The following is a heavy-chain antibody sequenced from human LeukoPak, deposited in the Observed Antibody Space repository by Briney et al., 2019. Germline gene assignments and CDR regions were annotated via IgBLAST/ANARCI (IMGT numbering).Heavy chain of an antibody. CDR1: GFTFSSYG. D-gene: IGHD3-10*02. J-gene: IGHJ6*04. V-gene: IGHV3-30*03. CDR2: ISYDGSNK. CDR3: ARVRFVRGVVNNDMDV. Sequence: GRSLRLSCAASGFTFSSYGMHWVRQAPGKGLEWVAVISYDGSNKYYADSVKGRFTISRDNAKNSLYLQMNSLRVEDTAVYYCARVRFVRGVVNNDMDVWGKGTTVTVSS.